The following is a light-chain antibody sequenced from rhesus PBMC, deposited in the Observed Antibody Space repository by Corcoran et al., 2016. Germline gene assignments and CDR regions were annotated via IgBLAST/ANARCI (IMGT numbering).Light chain of an antibody. CDR2: KAS. CDR1: ENVHNF. Sequence: DIQMTQSPSSLSASVGDRVTITCRASENVHNFLNWYQQKPGNAPIFLIYKASTLQSGVPSRFSGSGSGTDYTFTISRLQPEGVATYYCQHGFGTPWTFGQGTKVEIK. CDR3: QHGFGTPWT. J-gene: IGKJ1*01. V-gene: IGKV1-74*01.